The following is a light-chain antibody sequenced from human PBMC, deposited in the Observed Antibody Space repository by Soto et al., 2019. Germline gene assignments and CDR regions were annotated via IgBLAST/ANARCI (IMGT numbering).Light chain of an antibody. Sequence: ETVLTQSPGTLSLSPGERATVSCRASQSVGGNSLAWYQQRPGQAPRLLIYDTSKRATGIPDRFRGSGSGTDFTLTISRLEPADFAVYYCQQYQNSPRTFGQGTKVDIK. CDR3: QQYQNSPRT. CDR1: QSVGGNS. CDR2: DTS. J-gene: IGKJ1*01. V-gene: IGKV3-20*01.